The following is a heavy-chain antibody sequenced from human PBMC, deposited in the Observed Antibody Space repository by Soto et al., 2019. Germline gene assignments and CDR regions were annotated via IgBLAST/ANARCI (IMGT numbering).Heavy chain of an antibody. J-gene: IGHJ5*02. V-gene: IGHV3-48*01. D-gene: IGHD2-21*02. Sequence: EVQLVESGGGLVQPGGSLRLSCAASGFTFSSYSMNWVRQAPGKGREWVSYISSSSSTIYYADSVKGRFTISRDNAKNSLYLQMNGLRAEDTAVYCCAGGADCLNWFDLWGQGTLVTVSS. CDR2: ISSSSSTI. CDR1: GFTFSSYS. CDR3: AGGADCLNWFDL.